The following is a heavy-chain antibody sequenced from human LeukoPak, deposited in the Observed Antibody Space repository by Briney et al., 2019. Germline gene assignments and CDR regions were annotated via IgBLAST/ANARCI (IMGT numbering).Heavy chain of an antibody. CDR3: ATASVGPPSPHYYYYYMDV. CDR2: IYYSGST. Sequence: SETLSLTCTVSGGSISSYYWSWIRQPPGKGLEWIGYIYYSGSTNYNPSLKSRVTISVDTSKNQFSLKLSSVTAADTAVYYCATASVGPPSPHYYYYYMDVWGKGTTVTVSS. CDR1: GGSISSYY. J-gene: IGHJ6*03. V-gene: IGHV4-59*01. D-gene: IGHD1-14*01.